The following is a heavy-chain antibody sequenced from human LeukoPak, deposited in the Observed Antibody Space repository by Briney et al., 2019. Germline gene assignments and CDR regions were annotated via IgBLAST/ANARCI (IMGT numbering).Heavy chain of an antibody. V-gene: IGHV4-34*01. D-gene: IGHD5-18*01. CDR3: ARGSRGYSYG. CDR1: GGSFSGYY. CDR2: INHSGST. J-gene: IGHJ4*02. Sequence: SETLSLTCAVYGGSFSGYYWSWIRQPPGKGLEWIGEINHSGSTNYSPSLKSRVTISVDTSKNQLSLKLSSVTAADTAVYYCARGSRGYSYGWGQGTLVTVSS.